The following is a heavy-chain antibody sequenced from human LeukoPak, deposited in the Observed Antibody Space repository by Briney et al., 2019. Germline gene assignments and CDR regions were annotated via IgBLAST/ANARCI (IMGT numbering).Heavy chain of an antibody. D-gene: IGHD3-22*01. Sequence: GGSLRLSCAASGFTFSSYSMNWVRQAPGKGLEWVAVISYDGSNKYYADSVKGRFTISRDNSKNTLYLQMNSLRAEDTAVYYCAKDDRHYYMDVWGKGTTVTVSS. CDR3: AKDDRHYYMDV. CDR1: GFTFSSYS. J-gene: IGHJ6*03. CDR2: ISYDGSNK. V-gene: IGHV3-30*18.